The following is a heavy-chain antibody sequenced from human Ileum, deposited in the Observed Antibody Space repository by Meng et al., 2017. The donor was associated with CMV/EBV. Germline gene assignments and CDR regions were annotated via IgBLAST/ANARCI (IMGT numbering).Heavy chain of an antibody. J-gene: IGHJ4*02. D-gene: IGHD1-26*01. V-gene: IGHV3-7*01. Sequence: LSCAASGFTFRSYGMTWVRQAPGKGLEWVAEINESGNTRGYVDSVKGRFTISRDNAENSVYLEMNSLRAEDTAVYYCGRDPSFGAMDYWGQGALVTVSS. CDR2: INESGNTR. CDR1: GFTFRSYG. CDR3: GRDPSFGAMDY.